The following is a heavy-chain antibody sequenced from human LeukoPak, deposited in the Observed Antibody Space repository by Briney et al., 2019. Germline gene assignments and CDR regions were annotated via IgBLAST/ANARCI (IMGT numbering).Heavy chain of an antibody. J-gene: IGHJ4*02. V-gene: IGHV3-21*01. CDR2: ISSSSSYI. Sequence: GGSLRLPCAASGFTFSSYSMNWVRQAPGKGLEWVSSISSSSSYIYYADSVKGRFTISRDNAKNSLYLQMNSLRAEDTAVYYCARDGTGNYYDSSGYYSWGQGTLVTVSS. CDR1: GFTFSSYS. CDR3: ARDGTGNYYDSSGYYS. D-gene: IGHD3-22*01.